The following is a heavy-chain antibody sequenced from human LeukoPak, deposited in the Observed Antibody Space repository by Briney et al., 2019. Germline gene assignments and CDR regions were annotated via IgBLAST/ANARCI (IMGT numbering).Heavy chain of an antibody. J-gene: IGHJ6*02. CDR2: YYYSEST. CDR1: GGSISSSSYY. Sequence: SETLSLTCTVSGGSISSSSYYWGWIRQPPGKGLEWIGSYYYSESTYYNPSLKSRVPISVDTSKNQFSLKLSSVTAADTAVYYCARGKQYYYDSSGYYTSHYYYYGMDVWGQGTTVTVSS. V-gene: IGHV4-39*01. CDR3: ARGKQYYYDSSGYYTSHYYYYGMDV. D-gene: IGHD3-22*01.